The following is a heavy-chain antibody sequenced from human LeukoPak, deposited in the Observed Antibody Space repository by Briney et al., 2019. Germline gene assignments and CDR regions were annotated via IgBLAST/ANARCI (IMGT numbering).Heavy chain of an antibody. CDR1: GGTFSRYA. V-gene: IGHV1-69*04. J-gene: IGHJ4*02. Sequence: ASVKVSCKASGGTFSRYAISWVRQAPGQGLEWRGRIIPILGIANYAQKFQGRVTITADKSTSTAYMELSSLRSEDTAVYYCARDSDDSSGYYAYWGQGTLVTVSS. CDR3: ARDSDDSSGYYAY. CDR2: IIPILGIA. D-gene: IGHD3-22*01.